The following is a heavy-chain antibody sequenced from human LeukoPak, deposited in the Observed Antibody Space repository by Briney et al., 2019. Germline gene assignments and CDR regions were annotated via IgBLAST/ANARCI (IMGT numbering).Heavy chain of an antibody. Sequence: PGGSLRLSCEASGFSFTDYYVTWLRQAPGKGLEWVSYISRTGHSTYYGDSVAGRFTISRDTAKNPLFLQMTSLRAEDTAVYYCARAGDSGDFPLGYFYYMDVWGKGTTVTVSS. CDR3: ARAGDSGDFPLGYFYYMDV. D-gene: IGHD4-17*01. CDR1: GFSFTDYY. CDR2: ISRTGHST. J-gene: IGHJ6*03. V-gene: IGHV3-11*01.